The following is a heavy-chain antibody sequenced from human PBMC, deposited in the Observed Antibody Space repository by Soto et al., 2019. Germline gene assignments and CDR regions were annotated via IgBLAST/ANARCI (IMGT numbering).Heavy chain of an antibody. CDR2: IYYGGNT. CDR3: ARRGSSSWYGY. CDR1: GGSISTHY. V-gene: IGHV4-59*11. Sequence: SETLSLTCTVSGGSISTHYWSWIRQPPGKGLEWLGYIYYGGNTNYNPTLKSRVTISVDTSKNQFSLRLSSVTAADTAVYYCARRGSSSWYGYWGQGTLVTVSS. J-gene: IGHJ4*02. D-gene: IGHD6-13*01.